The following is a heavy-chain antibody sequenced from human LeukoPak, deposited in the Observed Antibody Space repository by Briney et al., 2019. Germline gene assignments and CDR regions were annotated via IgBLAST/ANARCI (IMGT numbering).Heavy chain of an antibody. Sequence: SQTLSLTCAISGDSVSSNSATWNWIRQSPSRGLEWLGRTYYRSKWSTNYALSVRSRITINPDTSKNQFSLQLNSVLPEDTAVYYCARDRGSYSDYWGQGTLVTVSS. J-gene: IGHJ4*02. V-gene: IGHV6-1*01. D-gene: IGHD3-16*01. CDR2: TYYRSKWST. CDR1: GDSVSSNSAT. CDR3: ARDRGSYSDY.